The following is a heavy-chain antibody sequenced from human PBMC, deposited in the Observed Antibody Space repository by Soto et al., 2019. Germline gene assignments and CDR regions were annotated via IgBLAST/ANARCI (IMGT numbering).Heavy chain of an antibody. CDR2: INHSGST. Sequence: PSETLSLTCAVYGGSFSGYYWSWIRQPPGKGLEWIGEINHSGSTNYNPSLKSRVTISVGTSKNQFSLKLSSVTAADTAVYYCASTPYDYIWGSYRIYFDYWGQGTLVTVSS. J-gene: IGHJ4*02. V-gene: IGHV4-34*01. D-gene: IGHD3-16*02. CDR1: GGSFSGYY. CDR3: ASTPYDYIWGSYRIYFDY.